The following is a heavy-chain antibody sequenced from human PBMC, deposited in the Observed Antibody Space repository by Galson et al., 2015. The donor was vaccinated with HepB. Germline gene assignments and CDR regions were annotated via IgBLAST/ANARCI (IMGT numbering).Heavy chain of an antibody. Sequence: SLRLSCAASGFTFSNYAMTWVRQAPGKGLEWVSVISGSGGTTYHADSVKGRFTISRDNSKNTVYLQMNSLGAEDTAVYYCAGYYRLRAYDIWGQGTMVTVSS. D-gene: IGHD3-3*01. J-gene: IGHJ3*02. CDR1: GFTFSNYA. CDR2: ISGSGGTT. CDR3: AGYYRLRAYDI. V-gene: IGHV3-23*01.